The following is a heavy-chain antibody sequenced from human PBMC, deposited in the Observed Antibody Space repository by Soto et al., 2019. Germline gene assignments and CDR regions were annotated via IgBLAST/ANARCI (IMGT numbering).Heavy chain of an antibody. CDR2: INPSGGST. Sequence: ASVKVSCKASGYTFTSYYMHWVLQAPGEGLEWMGIINPSGGSTSYAQKFQGRVTMTRDTSTSTVYMELSSLRSEDTAVYYCARGGYYYGSGRIYGMDVWGQGTTVTVSS. V-gene: IGHV1-46*01. CDR3: ARGGYYYGSGRIYGMDV. J-gene: IGHJ6*02. D-gene: IGHD3-10*01. CDR1: GYTFTSYY.